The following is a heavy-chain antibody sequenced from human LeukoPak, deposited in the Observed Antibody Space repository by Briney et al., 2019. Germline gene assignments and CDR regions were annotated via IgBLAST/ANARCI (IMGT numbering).Heavy chain of an antibody. D-gene: IGHD5-12*01. Sequence: SETLSLTCAVSGGSFSGYNYTWIRQTPGKGLEWIGEISDSESTHYNPSLKSRVTISVDTSKNQVSLKLRSVTAADTAVYYCARTTEGYAGGPGYSYYYYMDVWGKGTTVTISS. CDR3: ARTTEGYAGGPGYSYYYYMDV. CDR1: GGSFSGYN. J-gene: IGHJ6*03. V-gene: IGHV4-34*01. CDR2: ISDSEST.